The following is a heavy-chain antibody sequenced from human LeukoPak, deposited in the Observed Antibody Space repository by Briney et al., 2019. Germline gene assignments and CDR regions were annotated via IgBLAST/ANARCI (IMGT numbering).Heavy chain of an antibody. J-gene: IGHJ4*02. CDR2: FDPEDGET. CDR3: ASGPISYSSGWSRFDY. CDR1: GYTLTELS. V-gene: IGHV1-24*01. D-gene: IGHD6-19*01. Sequence: ASVKVSCKVSGYTLTELSMHWVRQAPGKGLEWMGGFDPEDGETIYAQKFQGRVTITADKSTSTAYMELSSLRSEDTAVYYCASGPISYSSGWSRFDYWGQGTLVTVSS.